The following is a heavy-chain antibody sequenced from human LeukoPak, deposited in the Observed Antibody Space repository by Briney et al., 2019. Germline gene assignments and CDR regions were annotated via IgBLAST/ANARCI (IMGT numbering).Heavy chain of an antibody. J-gene: IGHJ4*02. CDR1: GGSISSYY. Sequence: SETLSLICTVSGGSISSYYWSWIRQPPGKGLEWIGYIYYSGSTNYNPSLKSRVTISVDTSKNQFSLKLSSVTAADTAVYYCARGEMATIGGGDYWGQGTLVTVSS. CDR3: ARGEMATIGGGDY. D-gene: IGHD5-24*01. CDR2: IYYSGST. V-gene: IGHV4-59*01.